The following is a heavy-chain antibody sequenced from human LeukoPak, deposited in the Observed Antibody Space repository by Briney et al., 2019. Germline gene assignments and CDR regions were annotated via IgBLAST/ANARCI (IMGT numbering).Heavy chain of an antibody. J-gene: IGHJ4*02. CDR2: TSTSGGSA. V-gene: IGHV3-23*01. D-gene: IGHD2-15*01. Sequence: GGSPRLSCAASGFTFSNNAMSWVRQAPGKGLEWVSATSTSGGSAYYADSVKGRFTISRDNSKNTLYQQVNSLTADDTAVYYCARETSSVHSNAGPPFDYWGQGTLVTVSS. CDR3: ARETSSVHSNAGPPFDY. CDR1: GFTFSNNA.